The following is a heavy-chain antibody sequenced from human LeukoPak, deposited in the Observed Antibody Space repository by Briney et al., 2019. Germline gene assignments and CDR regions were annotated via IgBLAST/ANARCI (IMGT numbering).Heavy chain of an antibody. V-gene: IGHV3-21*01. D-gene: IGHD3-10*01. CDR3: ARGHFGEFDP. J-gene: IGHJ5*02. Sequence: GGSLRLSCAASEFTFSTYTMNWVRQAPGKGLEWVSSISSSSSYIYYADSVKGRFTISRDNAKNSLYLQMNSLRAEDTAVYYCARGHFGEFDPWGQGTLVTVSS. CDR1: EFTFSTYT. CDR2: ISSSSSYI.